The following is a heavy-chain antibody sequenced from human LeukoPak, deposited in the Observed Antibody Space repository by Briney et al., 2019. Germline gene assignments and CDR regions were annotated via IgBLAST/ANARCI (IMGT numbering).Heavy chain of an antibody. Sequence: ASXKVSCKASGYTFTSYGIRWVRQAPGQGLEWMGWISAYNGNTNYAQKLQGRVTMTTDTSTSTAYMELRSLRSDDTAVYYCAREGIHYGVTVYWGQGTLVTVSS. D-gene: IGHD4-17*01. V-gene: IGHV1-18*01. CDR2: ISAYNGNT. CDR1: GYTFTSYG. CDR3: AREGIHYGVTVY. J-gene: IGHJ4*02.